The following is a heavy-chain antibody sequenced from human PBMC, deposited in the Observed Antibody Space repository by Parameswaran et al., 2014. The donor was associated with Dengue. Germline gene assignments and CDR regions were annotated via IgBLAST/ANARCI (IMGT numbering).Heavy chain of an antibody. CDR3: ASWDYGDYPIRGNHY. CDR2: INHSGST. J-gene: IGHJ4*02. D-gene: IGHD4-17*01. V-gene: IGHV4-34*01. Sequence: WIRQPPGKGLEWIGEINHSGSTNYNPSLKSRVTISVDTSKNQFSLKLSSVIAADTAVYYCASWDYGDYPIRGNHYWGQGTLVTVSS.